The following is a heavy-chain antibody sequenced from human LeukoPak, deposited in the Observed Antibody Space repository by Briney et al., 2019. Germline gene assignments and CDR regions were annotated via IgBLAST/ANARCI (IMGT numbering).Heavy chain of an antibody. V-gene: IGHV1-2*02. CDR1: GYTFTAFY. Sequence: ASVKVSCKASGYTFTAFYIHWVRQAPGQGLEWMGWINPNSGGIHYAQKFQGRVTMTRDTSISAAYMQLSSLRSDDTAVYYWARGWNGGSLNWFDPWGQGTLVAVSS. D-gene: IGHD1-26*01. CDR2: INPNSGGI. CDR3: ARGWNGGSLNWFDP. J-gene: IGHJ5*02.